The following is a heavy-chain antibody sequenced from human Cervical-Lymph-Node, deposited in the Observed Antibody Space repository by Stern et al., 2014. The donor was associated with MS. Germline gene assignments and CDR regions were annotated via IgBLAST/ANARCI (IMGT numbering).Heavy chain of an antibody. J-gene: IGHJ4*02. CDR3: ARGRTQNSRLDY. Sequence: VQLEESGAEVKKPGSSMTVSCKVSGGPFTTFAVSWVRQAPGQGLEWMGRIIPALSITNYTQKFQGRVTITADRSTSTAYMHLSGLTSDDTAVYYCARGRTQNSRLDYWGQGSLVAVSS. V-gene: IGHV1-69*09. CDR1: GGPFTTFA. D-gene: IGHD1-7*01. CDR2: IIPALSIT.